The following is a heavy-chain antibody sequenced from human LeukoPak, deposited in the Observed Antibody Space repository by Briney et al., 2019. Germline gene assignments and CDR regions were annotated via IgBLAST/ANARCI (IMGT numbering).Heavy chain of an antibody. Sequence: RSGGSLRLSCVVSGFTFSSYEMNWVRQAPGKGLEWVSYISNSGRSIYYADSVKGRFTISRDIARNSLYLQMNSLRAEDTAVYFCARDIEPDAFDIWGQGTMVTVSS. V-gene: IGHV3-48*03. CDR2: ISNSGRSI. CDR3: ARDIEPDAFDI. J-gene: IGHJ3*02. D-gene: IGHD1-14*01. CDR1: GFTFSSYE.